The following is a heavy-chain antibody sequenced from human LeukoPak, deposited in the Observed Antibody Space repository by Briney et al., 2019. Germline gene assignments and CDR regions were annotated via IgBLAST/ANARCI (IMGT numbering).Heavy chain of an antibody. D-gene: IGHD6-19*01. CDR3: AKDWLRYSSGNPSWYFDY. CDR1: GFTFSSYC. Sequence: GGSPRLSCAAPGFTFSSYCMPRGRQAPGKGPGWGGGISYDGSNKYYADSVKGRFTISRDNSKNTLYLQMNSLRAEDTAVYYCAKDWLRYSSGNPSWYFDYWGQGTLVTVSS. V-gene: IGHV3-30*18. J-gene: IGHJ4*02. CDR2: ISYDGSNK.